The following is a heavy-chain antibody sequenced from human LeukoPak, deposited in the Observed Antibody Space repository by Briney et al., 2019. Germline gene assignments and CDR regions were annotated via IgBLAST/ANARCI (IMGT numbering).Heavy chain of an antibody. CDR2: ISSNGGST. J-gene: IGHJ6*02. CDR1: GFTFSSYA. V-gene: IGHV3-64*01. D-gene: IGHD2-15*01. CDR3: ARAGFCSGGSCYNLYGMDV. Sequence: HPGGSLRLSCAASGFTFSSYAMHWVRQAPGKRLEYVPAISSNGGSTYYANSVKGRFTISRDNSKNTLYLQMGSLRAEDMAVYYCARAGFCSGGSCYNLYGMDVWGQGTTVTVSS.